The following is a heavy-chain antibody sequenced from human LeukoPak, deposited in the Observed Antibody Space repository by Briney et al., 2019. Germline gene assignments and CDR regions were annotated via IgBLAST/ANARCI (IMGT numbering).Heavy chain of an antibody. D-gene: IGHD6-6*01. Sequence: GGSLRLSCTASGFSFSGHWMHWARQLPGKGLVWVSRISPTGSTTSYADSVKGRFTVSRDNAKNTLYLQVNNLRAEDTAVYYCARGPNSNWSGLDFWGQGILLTVSS. CDR3: ARGPNSNWSGLDF. J-gene: IGHJ4*02. CDR1: GFSFSGHW. CDR2: ISPTGSTT. V-gene: IGHV3-74*01.